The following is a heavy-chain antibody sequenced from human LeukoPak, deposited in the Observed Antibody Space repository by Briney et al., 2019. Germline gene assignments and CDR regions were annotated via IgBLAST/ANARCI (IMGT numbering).Heavy chain of an antibody. D-gene: IGHD3-9*01. J-gene: IGHJ4*02. CDR1: GFTFSSYA. CDR3: AKVYDILTGYYLSEY. CDR2: ISGSGGST. Sequence: GASLRLSCAASGFTFSSYAMSWARQAPGKGLEWVSAISGSGGSTYYADSVKGRFTISRDNSKNTLYLQMNSLRAEDTAVYYCAKVYDILTGYYLSEYWGQGTLVTVSS. V-gene: IGHV3-23*01.